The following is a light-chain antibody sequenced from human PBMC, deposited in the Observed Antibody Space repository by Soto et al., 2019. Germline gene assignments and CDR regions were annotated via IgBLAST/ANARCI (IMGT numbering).Light chain of an antibody. CDR1: QSVSSIY. CDR2: GAS. J-gene: IGKJ2*03. CDR3: QQFGGSPLYS. Sequence: EIVLTQSPGTLSLSPGERATLSCRASQSVSSIYLAWYQHKPGQAPRLLIYGASNRATGTPDRFSGSGSGTDFTLTISRLEPEDFAVYYCQQFGGSPLYSFGQGTKLEI. V-gene: IGKV3-20*01.